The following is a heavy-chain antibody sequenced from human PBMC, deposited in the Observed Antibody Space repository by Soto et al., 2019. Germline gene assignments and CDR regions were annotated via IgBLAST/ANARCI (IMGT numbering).Heavy chain of an antibody. CDR2: IIPIFGTA. J-gene: IGHJ3*02. V-gene: IGHV1-69*01. CDR3: ARDRGDYYDSSGYVNDAFDI. Sequence: QVQLVQSGAEVKKPGSSVKVSCKASGGTFSSYAISWVRQAPGQGLEWMGGIIPIFGTANYAQKFQGRVKIPADESTSTAYMELSSLRSEDTAVYYCARDRGDYYDSSGYVNDAFDIWGQGTMVTVSS. D-gene: IGHD3-22*01. CDR1: GGTFSSYA.